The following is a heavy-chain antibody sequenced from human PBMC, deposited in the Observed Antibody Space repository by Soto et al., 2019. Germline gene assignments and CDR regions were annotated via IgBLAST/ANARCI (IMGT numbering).Heavy chain of an antibody. CDR2: ISAYNGNT. V-gene: IGHV1-18*01. Sequence: ASVKVSCKASGYTFTSYGISWVRQAPGQGLEWMGWISAYNGNTNYAQKLQGRVTMTTDTSTSTAYMELRSLRSDDTAVYYCSRFQLKDDEMVYAAPPPPFDYWGQGTLVTVSS. CDR3: SRFQLKDDEMVYAAPPPPFDY. J-gene: IGHJ4*02. CDR1: GYTFTSYG. D-gene: IGHD2-8*01.